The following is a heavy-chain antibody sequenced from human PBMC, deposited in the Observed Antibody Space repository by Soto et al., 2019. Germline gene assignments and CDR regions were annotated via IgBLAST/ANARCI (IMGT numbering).Heavy chain of an antibody. Sequence: QVQLQESGPGLVKPSQTLSLTCTVSGGSISSGGYYWSWIRQHPGKGLEWIGYIYYSGSTYYNPSLKSRVTISVGTSKNQFSLKLSSVTAADTAVYYCARGNYDFWSGYRPYYFDYWGQGTLVTVSS. V-gene: IGHV4-31*03. CDR3: ARGNYDFWSGYRPYYFDY. CDR1: GGSISSGGYY. J-gene: IGHJ4*02. D-gene: IGHD3-3*01. CDR2: IYYSGST.